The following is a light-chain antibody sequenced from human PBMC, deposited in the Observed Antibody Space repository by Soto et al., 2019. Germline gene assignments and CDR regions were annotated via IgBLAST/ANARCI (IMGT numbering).Light chain of an antibody. J-gene: IGKJ4*01. CDR1: QSVSNSQ. Sequence: ENVLTQSPGTLSLSPGESATLSCRASQSVSNSQLAWYQQKPGQAPRLLIYGASSRATGIPYRFSGSGSGTDFTLTISRLEPEDFAVYFCQQYGSSPLTFGGGTKVEIK. CDR2: GAS. CDR3: QQYGSSPLT. V-gene: IGKV3-20*01.